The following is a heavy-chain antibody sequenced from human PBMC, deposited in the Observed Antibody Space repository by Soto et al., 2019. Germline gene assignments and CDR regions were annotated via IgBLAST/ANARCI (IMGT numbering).Heavy chain of an antibody. D-gene: IGHD6-13*01. CDR1: GFTFSSYG. V-gene: IGHV3-30*18. J-gene: IGHJ5*02. CDR2: ISYDGSNK. CDR3: AKDLGYSSSCYGNWFDP. Sequence: PGGSLRLSCAASGFTFSSYGMHWVRQAPGKGLEWVAVISYDGSNKYYADSVKGRFTISRDNSKNTLYLQMNSLRAEDTAVYYCAKDLGYSSSCYGNWFDPWGQGTLVNVSS.